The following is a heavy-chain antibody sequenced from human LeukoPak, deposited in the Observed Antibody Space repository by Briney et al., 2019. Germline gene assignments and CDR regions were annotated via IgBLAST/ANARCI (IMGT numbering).Heavy chain of an antibody. CDR2: IYHSGST. CDR1: GYSISSGYY. Sequence: SETLSLTCAVSGYSISSGYYWGWIRPPPGKGLEWIGSIYHSGSTYYNPSLKSRVTISVDTSKNQFPLKLRSVTAADTAVYYCAEVERRNYWGQGTLVTVSS. J-gene: IGHJ4*02. V-gene: IGHV4-38-2*01. D-gene: IGHD1-1*01. CDR3: AEVERRNY.